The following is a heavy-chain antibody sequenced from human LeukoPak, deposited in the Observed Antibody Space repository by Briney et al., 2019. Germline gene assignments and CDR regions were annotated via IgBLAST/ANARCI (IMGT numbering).Heavy chain of an antibody. D-gene: IGHD3-10*01. V-gene: IGHV4-39*01. Sequence: KSSETLSLTCTVSGGSISSSSYYWGWIRQPPGKGLEWIGSIYYSGSTYYNPSLKSRVTISVDTSKNQFSLKLSSVTAADTAVYYCSRHPPYGSGSCGPYYFDYWGQGTLVTVSS. CDR1: GGSISSSSYY. J-gene: IGHJ4*02. CDR3: SRHPPYGSGSCGPYYFDY. CDR2: IYYSGST.